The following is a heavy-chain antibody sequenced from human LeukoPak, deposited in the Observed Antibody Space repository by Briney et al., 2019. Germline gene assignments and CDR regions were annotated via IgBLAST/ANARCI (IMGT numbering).Heavy chain of an antibody. Sequence: GRSLRLSCAASGFTFSSYAMHWVRQAPGKGLEWVAVISYDGSNKYYADSVKGRFTISRDNSKNTLYLQMNSLRAEDTAVYYCARTLGYYYGSGSYFPDGFYDYWGQGTLVTVSS. J-gene: IGHJ4*02. CDR1: GFTFSSYA. V-gene: IGHV3-30*04. CDR3: ARTLGYYYGSGSYFPDGFYDY. CDR2: ISYDGSNK. D-gene: IGHD3-10*01.